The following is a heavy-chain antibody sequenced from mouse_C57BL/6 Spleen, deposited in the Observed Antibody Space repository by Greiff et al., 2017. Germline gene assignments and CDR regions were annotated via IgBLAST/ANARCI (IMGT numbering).Heavy chain of an antibody. CDR2: FHPYNDDT. J-gene: IGHJ4*01. CDR3: AIWLLRDYYAMDY. V-gene: IGHV1-47*01. Sequence: VKLVESGAELVKPGASVKMSCKASGYTFTTYPIEWMKQNHGKSLEWIGNFHPYNDDTKYNEKFKGKATLTVEKSSSTVYLELSRLTSDDSAVYYCAIWLLRDYYAMDYWGQGTSVTVSS. D-gene: IGHD2-3*01. CDR1: GYTFTTYP.